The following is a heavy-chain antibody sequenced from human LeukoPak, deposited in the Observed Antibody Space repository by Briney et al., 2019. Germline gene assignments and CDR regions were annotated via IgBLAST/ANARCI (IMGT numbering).Heavy chain of an antibody. Sequence: PSQTLSLTCTVSGGSISSGGYYWSWIRQHPGQGLEWIGYIYYSGTTYYNPSLKSRVTISVDTSKNQFSLKLSSVTAADTAVYYCARDRDGYSHFDYWGQGTLVTVSS. CDR2: IYYSGTT. CDR3: ARDRDGYSHFDY. V-gene: IGHV4-31*03. CDR1: GGSISSGGYY. D-gene: IGHD5-24*01. J-gene: IGHJ4*02.